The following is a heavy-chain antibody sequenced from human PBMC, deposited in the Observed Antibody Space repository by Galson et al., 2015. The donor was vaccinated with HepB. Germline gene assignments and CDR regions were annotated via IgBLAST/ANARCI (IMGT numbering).Heavy chain of an antibody. V-gene: IGHV3-7*03. J-gene: IGHJ4*02. CDR2: INQDGGEK. D-gene: IGHD1-14*01. CDR1: GFTFSTYW. CDR3: ARRGTLTGDY. Sequence: SLRLSCAASGFTFSTYWMTWVRQAPGKGLEWVANINQDGGEKYYVDSVKGRFTISRDNAKNSLYPQMNSLRAEDAAVYYCARRGTLTGDYWGQGTLVTVPS.